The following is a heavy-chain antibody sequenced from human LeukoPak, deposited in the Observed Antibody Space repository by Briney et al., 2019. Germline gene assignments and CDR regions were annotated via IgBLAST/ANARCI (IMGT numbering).Heavy chain of an antibody. V-gene: IGHV6-1*01. Sequence: SQTLSLTCAISGYSVSSSGVAWNWIRQSPSRGLEWLGGTYYSSKWYNDYAVSLKGRISISADTSKNHFSLQLDSVTPEDTAVYYCARGSSRALDHWGQGTLVIVS. CDR3: ARGSSRALDH. CDR1: GYSVSSSGVA. CDR2: TYYSSKWYN. D-gene: IGHD5/OR15-5a*01. J-gene: IGHJ4*02.